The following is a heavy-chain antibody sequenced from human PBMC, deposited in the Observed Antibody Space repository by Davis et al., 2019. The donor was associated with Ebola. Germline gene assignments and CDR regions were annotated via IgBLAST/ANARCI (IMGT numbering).Heavy chain of an antibody. CDR2: ITHSGST. CDR3: ARDPRVGLLFVQDWALDY. V-gene: IGHV4-34*01. D-gene: IGHD3-16*01. J-gene: IGHJ4*02. Sequence: MPSETLSLTCAVYGGSFSGYYWSWIRQPPGKGLEWIGEITHSGSTNYNPSLKSRVTISVDTSKNQFSLKLSSVTAADTAVYYCARDPRVGLLFVQDWALDYWGQGTLVTVSS. CDR1: GGSFSGYY.